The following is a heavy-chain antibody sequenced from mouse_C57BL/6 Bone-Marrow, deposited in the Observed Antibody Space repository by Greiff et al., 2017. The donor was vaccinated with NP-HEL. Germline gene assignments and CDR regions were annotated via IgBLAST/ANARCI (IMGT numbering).Heavy chain of an antibody. CDR2: ISSGGSYT. V-gene: IGHV5-6*01. CDR3: ARPYYYGSSLDY. J-gene: IGHJ2*01. Sequence: EVHLVESGGDLVKPGGSLKLSCAASGFTFSSYGMSWVRQTPDKRLEWVATISSGGSYTYYPDSVKGRFTISRDNAKNTLYLQMSSLKSEDTAMYYCARPYYYGSSLDYWGQGTTLTVSS. D-gene: IGHD1-1*01. CDR1: GFTFSSYG.